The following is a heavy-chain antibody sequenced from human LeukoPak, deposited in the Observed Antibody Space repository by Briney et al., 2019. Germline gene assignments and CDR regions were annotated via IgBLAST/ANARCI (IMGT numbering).Heavy chain of an antibody. Sequence: SETLSLTCTVSGGSISSYYWSWIRQPPGKGLEWIGYIYYSGNTNYNPSLESRVTISVDTSKHQFSLKLTSVTAADTAVYYCATSPGKDGCSSSDCYLPFFFFDNWGQGTLVTVSS. D-gene: IGHD2-21*02. V-gene: IGHV4-59*08. CDR1: GGSISSYY. J-gene: IGHJ4*02. CDR2: IYYSGNT. CDR3: ATSPGKDGCSSSDCYLPFFFFDN.